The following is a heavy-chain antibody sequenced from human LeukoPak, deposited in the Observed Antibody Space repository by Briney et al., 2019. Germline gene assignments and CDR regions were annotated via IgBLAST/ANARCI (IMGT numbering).Heavy chain of an antibody. V-gene: IGHV3-23*01. CDR1: RFTLSSYA. CDR3: AKYLCSSTSCYFNLGMDV. J-gene: IGHJ6*02. CDR2: ISGSGGST. Sequence: GGSLRLSRAASRFTLSSYAMSGVRQAPGKGRAWVSAISGSGGSTYYADSVKGRFTISRDNSKNTLYLQMNSLRAEDTAVYYCAKYLCSSTSCYFNLGMDVWGQGTTVTVSS. D-gene: IGHD2-2*01.